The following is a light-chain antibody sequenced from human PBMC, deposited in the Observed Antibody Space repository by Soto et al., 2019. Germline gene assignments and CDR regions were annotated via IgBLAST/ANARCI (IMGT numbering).Light chain of an antibody. CDR3: MQRIEFPLT. CDR1: QSLLDSDDGNTY. V-gene: IGKV2-40*01. J-gene: IGKJ4*01. CDR2: PVS. Sequence: DIVMTQTPRSLPVTPGEPASISCRSSQSLLDSDDGNTYLDWYLQKPGQSPHLLIYPVSYRASGGPDRFSGGGSGTNFTLKISRVEADDVGMYYCMQRIEFPLTFGGGTRVEIK.